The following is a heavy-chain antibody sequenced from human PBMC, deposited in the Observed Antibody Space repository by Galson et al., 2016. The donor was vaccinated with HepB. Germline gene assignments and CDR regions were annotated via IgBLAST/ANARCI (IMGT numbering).Heavy chain of an antibody. CDR2: ISANSGNT. D-gene: IGHD4-11*01. CDR1: GYRFPTYG. J-gene: IGHJ4*02. V-gene: IGHV1-18*04. CDR3: ARNVQFRFDY. Sequence: SVKVSCKASGYRFPTYGISWVRQAPGQGLEWLGWISANSGNTIYAQKFQDRVTMTRDNSASTVYMELRGLRSDDTAVYYCARNVQFRFDYWGQGTLVTVSS.